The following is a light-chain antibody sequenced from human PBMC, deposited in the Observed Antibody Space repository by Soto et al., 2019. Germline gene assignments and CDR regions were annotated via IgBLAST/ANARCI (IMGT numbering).Light chain of an antibody. V-gene: IGKV3-15*01. J-gene: IGKJ5*01. CDR1: QRVYSN. Sequence: EILMTQSPDTLSVYPGESATLSCRASQRVYSNLAWYQQRPGQAPRLLIYGASTRATGVPARFSGRGSGTEFTLTISSLQSEDFAVYYCQQYTNWPPNTFGQGTRLEIK. CDR3: QQYTNWPPNT. CDR2: GAS.